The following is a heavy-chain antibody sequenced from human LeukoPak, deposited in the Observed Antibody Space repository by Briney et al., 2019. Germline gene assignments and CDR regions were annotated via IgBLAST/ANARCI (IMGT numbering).Heavy chain of an antibody. V-gene: IGHV6-1*01. Sequence: SQTLSLTCAISGDSVSSNSVTWNWIRQSPSRGLEWLGRTYYRSTWCNDYAVSVRGRITVNPDTSKNQFSLHLNSVTPEDTAVYYCARRLTQYDCFDPWGQGILVTVSS. CDR3: ARRLTQYDCFDP. D-gene: IGHD2-2*01. J-gene: IGHJ5*02. CDR2: TYYRSTWCN. CDR1: GDSVSSNSVT.